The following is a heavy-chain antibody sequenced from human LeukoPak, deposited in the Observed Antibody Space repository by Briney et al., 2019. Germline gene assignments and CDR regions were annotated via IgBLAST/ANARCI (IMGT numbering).Heavy chain of an antibody. CDR1: GGSISSYY. V-gene: IGHV4-59*01. CDR3: ARESGYYDSSGYSEFGY. Sequence: SETLSLTCTVSGGSISSYYWSWLRQPPGKGLEWIGYIYYSGSTNYNPSLKSRVTISVDPSKNQFSLKLSSVTAADTAVYYCARESGYYDSSGYSEFGYWGQGTLVTVSS. D-gene: IGHD3-22*01. J-gene: IGHJ4*02. CDR2: IYYSGST.